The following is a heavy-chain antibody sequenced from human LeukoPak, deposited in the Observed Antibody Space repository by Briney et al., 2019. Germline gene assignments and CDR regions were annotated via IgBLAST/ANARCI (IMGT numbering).Heavy chain of an antibody. J-gene: IGHJ4*02. CDR2: ISSSSSYI. CDR3: ARAYSSSSAFDY. D-gene: IGHD6-6*01. Sequence: PGGSLRLSCAASGFTFSSYEMNWVRQAPGKGLEWVSYISSSSSYIYYADSVKGRFTISRDNAKNSLYLQMNSLRAEDTAVYYCARAYSSSSAFDYWGQGTLVTVSS. V-gene: IGHV3-21*05. CDR1: GFTFSSYE.